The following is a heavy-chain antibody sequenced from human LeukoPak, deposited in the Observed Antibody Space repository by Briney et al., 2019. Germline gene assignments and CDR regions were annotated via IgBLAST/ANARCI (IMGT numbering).Heavy chain of an antibody. CDR1: GFTVSSNY. V-gene: IGHV3-53*01. CDR3: ARRGLDYYYMDV. CDR2: IYSGGST. Sequence: GGSLRLSCAASGFTVSSNYMSWVRQAPGKGLEWVSVIYSGGSTYYADSVKGRFTISRDNSKNTLYLQMNSQRAEDTAVYYCARRGLDYYYMDVWGKGTTVTVSS. J-gene: IGHJ6*03.